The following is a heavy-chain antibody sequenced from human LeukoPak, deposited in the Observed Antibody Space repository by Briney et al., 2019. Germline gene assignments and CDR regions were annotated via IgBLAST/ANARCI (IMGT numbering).Heavy chain of an antibody. CDR1: GFTFDDYA. Sequence: GRSLRLSCAASGFTFDDYAMYWVRQAPGKGLEWVSGISWNSGSIGYADSVKGRFTISRDNAKNSLYLQMDSLRAEDTALYYCAKSGTAMEDYYYYGMDVWGQGTTVTVSS. J-gene: IGHJ6*02. CDR2: ISWNSGSI. CDR3: AKSGTAMEDYYYYGMDV. V-gene: IGHV3-9*01. D-gene: IGHD5-18*01.